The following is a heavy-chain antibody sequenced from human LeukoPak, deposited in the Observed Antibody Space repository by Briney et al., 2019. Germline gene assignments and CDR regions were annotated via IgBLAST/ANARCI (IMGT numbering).Heavy chain of an antibody. V-gene: IGHV3-66*01. J-gene: IGHJ4*02. D-gene: IGHD3-22*01. Sequence: GGSLRLSCADSGFTVSSNYMRWVRQAPGKGLEWVSVIYSGGSTHYADSVKGRFAISRDNSRNTLYLLLNSLRAEDTAVYYCARARDNYDISSFSALDYWGQGTLVTVSS. CDR2: IYSGGST. CDR3: ARARDNYDISSFSALDY. CDR1: GFTVSSNY.